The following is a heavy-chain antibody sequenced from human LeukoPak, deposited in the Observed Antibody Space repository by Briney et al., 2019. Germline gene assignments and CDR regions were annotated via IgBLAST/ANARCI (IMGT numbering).Heavy chain of an antibody. Sequence: GGSLRLSCAASGFTFSDYYMSWIRQAPGKGLEWVSYISSSGSTIYYADSVEGRFTISRDNAKNSLYLQMNSLRAEDTAVYYCARDFSGGELDYFDYWGQGTLVTVSS. CDR2: ISSSGSTI. CDR3: ARDFSGGELDYFDY. J-gene: IGHJ4*02. D-gene: IGHD1-26*01. CDR1: GFTFSDYY. V-gene: IGHV3-11*01.